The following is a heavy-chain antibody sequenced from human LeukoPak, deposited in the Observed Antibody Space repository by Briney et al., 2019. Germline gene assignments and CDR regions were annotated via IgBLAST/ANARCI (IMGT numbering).Heavy chain of an antibody. CDR2: INPSGGST. CDR1: GYTFTSYY. V-gene: IGHV1-46*01. CDR3: AREERAGGAFDI. D-gene: IGHD1-26*01. J-gene: IGHJ3*02. Sequence: ASVKISCKVSGYTFTSYYMHWVRQAPGQGLEWMGIINPSGGSTSYAQKFQGRVTMTRDTSTSTVYMELSSLRSEDTAVYYCAREERAGGAFDIWGQGTMVTVSS.